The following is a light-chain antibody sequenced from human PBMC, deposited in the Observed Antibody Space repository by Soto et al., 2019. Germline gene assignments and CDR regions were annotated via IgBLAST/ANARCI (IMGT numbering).Light chain of an antibody. Sequence: EIVLTQSPGTLSLSPGERATLSCRASQSVHSRYLAWYHQKPGQAPRLLISGASSRATGIPDRFSVSGSGTDFTLTISRLEPEDFALYYCQQYGSSPITFGQGTRPEI. CDR3: QQYGSSPIT. CDR2: GAS. J-gene: IGKJ5*01. CDR1: QSVHSRY. V-gene: IGKV3-20*01.